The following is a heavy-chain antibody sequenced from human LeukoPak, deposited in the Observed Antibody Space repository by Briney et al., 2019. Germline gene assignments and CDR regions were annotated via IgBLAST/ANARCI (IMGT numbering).Heavy chain of an antibody. CDR1: GGSFSGYY. D-gene: IGHD6-6*01. Sequence: SETLSLTCAVYGGSFSGYYWSWIRQPPGKGLEWIGEINHSGSTNYNPSLKSRVTISVDTSKNQFSLTLSSVTAADTAVYYCARLLGGAARPVLDYFDYWGQGTLVTVSS. CDR2: INHSGST. J-gene: IGHJ4*02. V-gene: IGHV4-34*01. CDR3: ARLLGGAARPVLDYFDY.